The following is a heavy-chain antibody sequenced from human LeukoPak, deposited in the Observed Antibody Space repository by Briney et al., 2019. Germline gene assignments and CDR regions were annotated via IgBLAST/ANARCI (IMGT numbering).Heavy chain of an antibody. Sequence: GGSLRLSCAASGFTFNNYTMHWVRQAPGKGLEWVAIISYDGSNTYYADSVKGRFTISRDNSKNTLYLQMNSLKAEDTALYYCARDLNFLGFDYWGQGTLVTVSS. CDR2: ISYDGSNT. CDR3: ARDLNFLGFDY. CDR1: GFTFNNYT. V-gene: IGHV3-30*04. J-gene: IGHJ4*02.